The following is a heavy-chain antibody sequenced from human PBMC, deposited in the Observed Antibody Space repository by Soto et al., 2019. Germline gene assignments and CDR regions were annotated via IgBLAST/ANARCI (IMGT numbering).Heavy chain of an antibody. CDR2: IIPIFGTA. CDR1: GGTFSSYA. J-gene: IGHJ4*02. CDR3: AIESEDLTSNFDY. V-gene: IGHV1-69*13. Sequence: SVNVSCKASGGTFSSYAISWVRQAPGQGPEWMGGIIPIFGTANYAQKFQGRVTITAGXXXXXAXMXLXXXXSEXTAVYYCAIESEDLTSNFDYWGQGTLVTVSS.